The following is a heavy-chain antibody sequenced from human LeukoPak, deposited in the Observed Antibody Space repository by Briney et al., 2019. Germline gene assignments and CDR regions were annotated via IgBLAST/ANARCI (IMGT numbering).Heavy chain of an antibody. CDR2: IYPGDSDT. CDR3: TRQRGSAKYNYHGMDV. Sequence: GESLKISCKASGYSFTNYWIGWVRQMPGKGLEWMGVIYPGDSDTRYSPSFQGQVTISVDKSISTAYLQWSSLKASDTAMYYCTRQRGSAKYNYHGMDVWGQGTTVTVSS. J-gene: IGHJ6*02. CDR1: GYSFTNYW. D-gene: IGHD3-10*01. V-gene: IGHV5-51*01.